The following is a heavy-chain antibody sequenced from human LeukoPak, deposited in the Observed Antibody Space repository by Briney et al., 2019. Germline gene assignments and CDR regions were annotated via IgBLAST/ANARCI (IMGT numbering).Heavy chain of an antibody. CDR3: AKSMNWNFES. CDR1: GFTFRSYA. Sequence: GGSLRLSCAASGFTFRSYAMYWVRQAPGKGLEWVSSFGGNGGNTYYADSVRGRFTISRDNSKNTLYLQMNSLRAEDTAIYFCAKSMNWNFESWGRGTLVTVSS. J-gene: IGHJ4*02. D-gene: IGHD1-1*01. V-gene: IGHV3-23*01. CDR2: FGGNGGNT.